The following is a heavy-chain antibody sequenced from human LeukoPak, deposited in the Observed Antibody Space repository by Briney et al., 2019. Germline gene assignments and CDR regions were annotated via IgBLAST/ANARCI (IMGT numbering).Heavy chain of an antibody. V-gene: IGHV4-59*01. D-gene: IGHD6-19*01. Sequence: SETLSLTCTVSGGSISSYYWSWIRQPPGKGLEWIGYIYYSGSTNYNPSLKSRVTISVDTSKNQFSLKLSSVTAADTAVYYCARVYHMDLWLEEGHYYYYYMDVWGKGTTVTVSS. CDR3: ARVYHMDLWLEEGHYYYYYMDV. J-gene: IGHJ6*03. CDR1: GGSISSYY. CDR2: IYYSGST.